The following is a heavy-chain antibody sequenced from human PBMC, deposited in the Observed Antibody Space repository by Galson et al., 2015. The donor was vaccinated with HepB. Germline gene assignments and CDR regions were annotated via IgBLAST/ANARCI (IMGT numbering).Heavy chain of an antibody. CDR3: ARDGSGVAARGVLDY. J-gene: IGHJ4*02. D-gene: IGHD6-6*01. CDR2: ISYDGSNK. V-gene: IGHV3-30-3*01. CDR1: GFTFSSYA. Sequence: SLRLSCAASGFTFSSYAMHWVRQAPGKGLEWVAVISYDGSNKYYADSVKGRFTISRDNSKNTLYLQMNSLRAEDTAVYYCARDGSGVAARGVLDYWGQGTLVTVSS.